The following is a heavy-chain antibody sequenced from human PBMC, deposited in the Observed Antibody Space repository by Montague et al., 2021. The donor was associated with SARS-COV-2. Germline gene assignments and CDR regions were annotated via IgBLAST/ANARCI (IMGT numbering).Heavy chain of an antibody. Sequence: SETLSLTCAVYGGSFSGYYWAWIRQPPGKGLEWIGEINHSGSTNYNSNPSLRSRVTISVDTSKSQFSLKLSSVSAADTGVYYCGRWDLQTLTRSGWRGKSASDYWGQGTLVTVSS. CDR1: GGSFSGYY. J-gene: IGHJ4*02. V-gene: IGHV4-34*01. CDR3: GRWDLQTLTRSGWRGKSASDY. D-gene: IGHD3-3*01. CDR2: INHSGST.